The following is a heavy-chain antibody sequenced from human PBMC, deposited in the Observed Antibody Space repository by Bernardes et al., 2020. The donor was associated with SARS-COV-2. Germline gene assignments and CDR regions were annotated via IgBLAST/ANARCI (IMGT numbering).Heavy chain of an antibody. D-gene: IGHD3-10*01. J-gene: IGHJ6*02. CDR2: LTSNGAST. CDR1: GFSSSA. V-gene: IGHV3-64D*06. CDR3: VSGYNYYYGMDV. Sequence: GGSLLLPCSAPGFSSSALHWVRQAPWKGLEYVSGLTSNGASTYHADSVKGRFTISRDNSKNTLYPQMRSLRADDTAVYFCVSGYNYYYGMDVWGQGTRVTVSS.